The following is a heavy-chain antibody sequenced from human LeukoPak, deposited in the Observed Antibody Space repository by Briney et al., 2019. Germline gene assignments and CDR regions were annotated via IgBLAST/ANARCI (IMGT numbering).Heavy chain of an antibody. CDR1: GGSISSYS. V-gene: IGHV4-59*01. CDR2: IYYSGST. CDR3: ARGGVGATPYYYYYGMDV. Sequence: PSETLSLTCTVSGGSISSYSWSWIRQPPGKGLEWIGYIYYSGSTNYNPSLKSRVTISVDTSKNQFSLKLSSVTAADTAVYYCARGGVGATPYYYYYGMDVWDQGTTVTVSS. D-gene: IGHD1-26*01. J-gene: IGHJ6*02.